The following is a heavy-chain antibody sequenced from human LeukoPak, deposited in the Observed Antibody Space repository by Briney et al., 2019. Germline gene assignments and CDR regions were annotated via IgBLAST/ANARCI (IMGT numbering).Heavy chain of an antibody. CDR2: VNIDGEST. CDR3: VRDLGSGTPFDY. V-gene: IGHV3-74*01. D-gene: IGHD3-3*01. J-gene: IGHJ4*02. Sequence: PGWSLRLSCAASGFSFRSYWMHWVRQAPGKGLVWVSRVNIDGESTYADSVRGRFALSRDNANNMVYLQMISLRAEDTAVYYCVRDLGSGTPFDYWGQGTLVTVSS. CDR1: GFSFRSYW.